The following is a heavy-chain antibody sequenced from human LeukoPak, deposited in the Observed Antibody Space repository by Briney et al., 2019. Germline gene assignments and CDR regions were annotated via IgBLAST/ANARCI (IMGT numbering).Heavy chain of an antibody. Sequence: GGSLILSCAASGFTFISYSMNWVRQAPGKGLEWVSYISSSSSTIYYADSVKGRFTISRDNAKNSLYLQMNSLRDEDTAVYYCARDLRYGSGSPYYFDYWGQGTLVTVSS. J-gene: IGHJ4*02. CDR2: ISSSSSTI. D-gene: IGHD3-10*01. CDR1: GFTFISYS. V-gene: IGHV3-48*02. CDR3: ARDLRYGSGSPYYFDY.